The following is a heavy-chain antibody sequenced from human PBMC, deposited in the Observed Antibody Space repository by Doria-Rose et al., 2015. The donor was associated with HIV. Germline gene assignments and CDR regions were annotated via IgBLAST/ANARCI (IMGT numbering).Heavy chain of an antibody. CDR3: ARIKSSRWYHKYYFDF. D-gene: IGHD6-13*01. J-gene: IGHJ4*02. V-gene: IGHV2-26*01. Sequence: PVLVKPTETLTLTCTVSGVSLSSPGMGVSWIRQPPGKALEWLANIFSDDERSYKTSLKSRLTISRCTSKSQVVLTMTDMDPVDTATYYCARIKSSRWYHKYYFDFWGQGTLVIVSA. CDR1: GVSLSSPGMG. CDR2: IFSDDER.